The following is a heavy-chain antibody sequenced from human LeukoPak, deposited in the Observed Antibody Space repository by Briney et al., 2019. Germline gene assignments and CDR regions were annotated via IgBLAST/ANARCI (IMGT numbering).Heavy chain of an antibody. J-gene: IGHJ4*02. V-gene: IGHV3-21*04. Sequence: GGSLRLSCAASGFTFSSYSMNWVRQAPGKGLEWVSSISSSSSYIYYADPVEGRFTISRDNAKNSLYLQMNSLRAEDTAVYYCAKAVGRSVTMVRGVILDYWGQGTLVTVSS. CDR2: ISSSSSYI. CDR3: AKAVGRSVTMVRGVILDY. CDR1: GFTFSSYS. D-gene: IGHD3-10*01.